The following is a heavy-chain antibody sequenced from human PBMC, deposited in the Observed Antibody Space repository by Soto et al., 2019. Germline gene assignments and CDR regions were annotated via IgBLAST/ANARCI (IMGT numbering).Heavy chain of an antibody. CDR2: ITSAGST. CDR1: GFTFSNYA. Sequence: EVQLLESGGDLAQPGGSLRLICAASGFTFSNYAMTWVRQSPGKGLEWVSTITSAGSTFYGDTVKGRFTISRDNSKSTLYLQMNNLGAEDTAVYYCAKTDKFHSQSSGWANRFDSWGQGTLVTVSS. J-gene: IGHJ4*02. CDR3: AKTDKFHSQSSGWANRFDS. V-gene: IGHV3-23*01. D-gene: IGHD6-19*01.